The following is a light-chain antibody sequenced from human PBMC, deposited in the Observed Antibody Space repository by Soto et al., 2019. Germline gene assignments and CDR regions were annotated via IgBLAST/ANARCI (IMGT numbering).Light chain of an antibody. J-gene: IGLJ1*01. CDR2: EVT. V-gene: IGLV2-8*01. CDR1: SSDVGGYNH. Sequence: QSALTQPPSASGSPGQSVTISCTGTSSDVGGYNHDSWYQQHPGKAPKLMIYEVTKRPSGVPDRFSGSKSGNTASLTVSGLQAEDEADYYCSSYSGTNNKVFGTGTKVTVL. CDR3: SSYSGTNNKV.